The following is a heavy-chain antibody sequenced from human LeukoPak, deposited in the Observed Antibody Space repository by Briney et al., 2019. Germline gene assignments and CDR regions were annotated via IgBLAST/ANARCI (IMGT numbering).Heavy chain of an antibody. CDR1: NYTFTTYG. D-gene: IGHD2-21*02. Sequence: GASVTVSCKASNYTFTTYGISWVRQAPGQGLEWMGWISPSNDNTNYAQDFLGRVAMTTDTSTSTAYLELRSLRYDHTAVYFCARGRVVTTIRSQYFDYWGQGTLVTVSS. V-gene: IGHV1-18*01. J-gene: IGHJ4*02. CDR2: ISPSNDNT. CDR3: ARGRVVTTIRSQYFDY.